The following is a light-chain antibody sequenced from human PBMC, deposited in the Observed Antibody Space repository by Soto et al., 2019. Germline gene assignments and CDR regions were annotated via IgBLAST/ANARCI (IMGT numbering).Light chain of an antibody. J-gene: IGKJ1*01. CDR1: QSVSSSY. CDR2: GAS. CDR3: QQYGSTLPGT. V-gene: IGKV3-20*01. Sequence: EIVLTQSPGTLSLSPGERATLSCRASQSVSSSYLAWYQQKPGQAPRLLIYGASSRATGIPDRFSGSGSGTDFPLTNRRIESEEFAVFNCQQYGSTLPGTIGRGTKVDI.